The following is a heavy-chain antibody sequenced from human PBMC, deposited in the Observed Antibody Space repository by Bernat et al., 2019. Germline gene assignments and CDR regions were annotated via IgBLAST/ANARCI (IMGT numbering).Heavy chain of an antibody. CDR1: GFTFSSYG. D-gene: IGHD4-23*01. V-gene: IGHV3-33*01. CDR3: ARGSVVTRYWHFDL. CDR2: IWYDGSNK. J-gene: IGHJ2*01. Sequence: QVQLVESGGGVVQPGRSLRLSCAASGFTFSSYGMHWVRQAPGKGLEWVAVIWYDGSNKYYADSVKGRFTISRDNSKNTLYLQMNSLRAEDTAVYYCARGSVVTRYWHFDLWGRGTLVTVSS.